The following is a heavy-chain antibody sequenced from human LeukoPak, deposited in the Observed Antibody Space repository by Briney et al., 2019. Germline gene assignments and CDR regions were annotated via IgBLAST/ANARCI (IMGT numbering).Heavy chain of an antibody. Sequence: NPSETLSLTCTVSGGSISSYYWSWIRQPPGKGLEWIGYIYYSGSTNYNPSLKSRVTISVDTSKNQFSLKLTSVTAADTAVYYCARGVPEYYDFWSGYFYYFDYGGQGTLVTVSS. D-gene: IGHD3-3*01. J-gene: IGHJ4*02. CDR2: IYYSGST. V-gene: IGHV4-59*01. CDR3: ARGVPEYYDFWSGYFYYFDY. CDR1: GGSISSYY.